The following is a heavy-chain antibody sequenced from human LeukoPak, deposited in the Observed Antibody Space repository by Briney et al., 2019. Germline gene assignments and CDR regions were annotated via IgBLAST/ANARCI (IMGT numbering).Heavy chain of an antibody. V-gene: IGHV1-69-2*01. Sequence: ASVKVSCKVSGYTFTDYYMHWVQQAPGKGLEWMGLVDPEDGETIYAEKFQGRVTITADTSTDTAYMELSSLGSEDTAVYYCATWGRRLVQKDYWGQGTLVTVSS. CDR3: ATWGRRLVQKDY. CDR1: GYTFTDYY. D-gene: IGHD6-19*01. J-gene: IGHJ4*02. CDR2: VDPEDGET.